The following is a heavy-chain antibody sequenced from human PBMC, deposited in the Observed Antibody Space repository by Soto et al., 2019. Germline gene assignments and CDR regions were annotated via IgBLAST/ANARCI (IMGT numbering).Heavy chain of an antibody. CDR2: INPSGGST. CDR1: GYSFTTYY. D-gene: IGHD3-22*01. J-gene: IGHJ4*02. Sequence: ASVKVSCKASGYSFTTYYMHWVRQAPGQGLEWMGIINPSGGSTSYAQKFQGRVTMTRDTSTSTVYMELSSLRSEDTAVYYCAKNPVYYDSRAPFDYWGQETLVTVS. CDR3: AKNPVYYDSRAPFDY. V-gene: IGHV1-46*01.